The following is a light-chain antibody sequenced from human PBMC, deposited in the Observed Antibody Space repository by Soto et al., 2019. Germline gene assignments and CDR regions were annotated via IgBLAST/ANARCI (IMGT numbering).Light chain of an antibody. CDR3: TSWTTSTTMK. J-gene: IGLJ2*01. V-gene: IGLV2-14*01. CDR2: DVN. Sequence: SVLTQPASVSGSPGQSITISCTGTSRDVGAYNYVSWYQQHPGKAPKLMIYDVNIRPSGVSNRFSGSKSGNTASLTISGLQAEDEADYYCTSWTTSTTMKFGGGTKVTVL. CDR1: SRDVGAYNY.